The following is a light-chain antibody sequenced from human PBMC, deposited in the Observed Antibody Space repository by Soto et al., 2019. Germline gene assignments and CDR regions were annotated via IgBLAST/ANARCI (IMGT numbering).Light chain of an antibody. CDR2: DVS. Sequence: QSALTQPASVSGSPGQSITISCTGTSSDVGGYNYVSSYQQHPGKAPKLMIYDVSNRPSGVSNRFSGSKSGNTASLTISGLQPEDEADYYCNSYTSSGTGVFGTGTKVTVL. V-gene: IGLV2-14*01. J-gene: IGLJ1*01. CDR3: NSYTSSGTGV. CDR1: SSDVGGYNY.